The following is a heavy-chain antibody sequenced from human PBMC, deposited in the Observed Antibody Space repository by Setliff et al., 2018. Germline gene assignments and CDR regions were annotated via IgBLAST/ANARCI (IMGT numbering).Heavy chain of an antibody. Sequence: SETLSLTCTVSGDSISSGSYYWTWIRQPAGKGLEWIGHFHTGGSTNYNRSLRSRVSISVDTSKNQFSLKLSSVTAADTATYYCARAGPTVTFFRVLVISWWDPWGQGSLGTVS. CDR3: ARAGPTVTFFRVLVISWWDP. V-gene: IGHV4-61*09. CDR2: FHTGGST. J-gene: IGHJ5*02. D-gene: IGHD3-3*01. CDR1: GDSISSGSYY.